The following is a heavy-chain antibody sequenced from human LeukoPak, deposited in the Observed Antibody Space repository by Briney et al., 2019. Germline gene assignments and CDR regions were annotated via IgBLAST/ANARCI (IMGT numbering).Heavy chain of an antibody. CDR1: GGSFSGYY. D-gene: IGHD6-19*01. Sequence: SETLSLTCAVYGGSFSGYYWSWIRQPPGKGLEWIGEINHSGSTNYNPSLKSRVTISVDTSKNQFSLKLSSVTAADTAVYYCASGAVAGTIIDYWGQGTLVTVSS. CDR2: INHSGST. J-gene: IGHJ4*02. V-gene: IGHV4-34*01. CDR3: ASGAVAGTIIDY.